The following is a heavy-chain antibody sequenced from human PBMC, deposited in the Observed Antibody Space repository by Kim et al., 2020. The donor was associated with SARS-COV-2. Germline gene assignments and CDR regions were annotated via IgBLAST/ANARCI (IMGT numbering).Heavy chain of an antibody. CDR1: GFSLTGYS. Sequence: ASVKVSCKTSGFSLTGYSFHWVRQAPGQGPEWMGRINRNSGDTDYAQKFKGRVTMTRARSISTAYMELRRLTSEDTAVYYCARKCDFWNCYYGWLGYWG. V-gene: IGHV1-2*06. J-gene: IGHJ4*01. CDR2: INRNSGDT. D-gene: IGHD3-3*01. CDR3: ARKCDFWNCYYGWLGY.